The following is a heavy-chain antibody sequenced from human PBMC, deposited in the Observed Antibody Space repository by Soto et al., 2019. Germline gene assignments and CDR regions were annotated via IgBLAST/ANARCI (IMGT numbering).Heavy chain of an antibody. CDR2: IVPLSGTP. J-gene: IGHJ4*02. CDR3: ARDWRQMSRGGVFDY. CDR1: GGNSNSYS. D-gene: IGHD3-16*01. Sequence: QVRLVQSGAEVKKPGSSVKLSCKVSGGNSNSYSIAWVRQAPGQGLQWLGTIVPLSGTPNHAHKFQGRVTITADTSTITAYLELSSLRYEDTAIYYCARDWRQMSRGGVFDYWGQGSLVTISS. V-gene: IGHV1-69*06.